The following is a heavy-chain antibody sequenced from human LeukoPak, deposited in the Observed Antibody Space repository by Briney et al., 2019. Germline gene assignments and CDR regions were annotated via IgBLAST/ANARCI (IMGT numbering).Heavy chain of an antibody. J-gene: IGHJ4*02. Sequence: GGSLRLSCAASGFTLSSYEMNWVRLAPGKGLEWISYISRTGNSIYYADSVKGRFTISRDSAKNSLYLQMNSLRAEDTAVYYCARGPYSSNWYVDYWGQGTLVTAAS. D-gene: IGHD6-13*01. CDR1: GFTLSSYE. CDR2: ISRTGNSI. V-gene: IGHV3-48*03. CDR3: ARGPYSSNWYVDY.